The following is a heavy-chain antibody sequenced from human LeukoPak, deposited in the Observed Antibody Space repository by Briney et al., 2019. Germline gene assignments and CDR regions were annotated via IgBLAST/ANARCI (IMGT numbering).Heavy chain of an antibody. CDR2: ISYDGSNK. CDR1: GFTFSSYA. V-gene: IGHV3-30*04. D-gene: IGHD5-12*01. Sequence: PGGSLRLSCAASGFTFSSYAMHWVCQAPGKGLEWVAVISYDGSNKYYADSVKGRFTISRDNSKNTLYLQMNSLRAEDTAVYYCARTGGSGYEASLWGQGTLVTVSS. CDR3: ARTGGSGYEASL. J-gene: IGHJ4*02.